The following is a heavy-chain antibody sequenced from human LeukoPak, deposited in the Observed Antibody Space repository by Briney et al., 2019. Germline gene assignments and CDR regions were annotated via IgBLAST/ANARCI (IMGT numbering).Heavy chain of an antibody. CDR3: ARGPSWVAAAAPGDY. D-gene: IGHD6-13*01. J-gene: IGHJ4*02. CDR2: IWYDGSNK. V-gene: IGHV3-33*08. CDR1: GFTLSTYS. Sequence: PGGSLRLSCVASGFTLSTYSMNWVRQAPGKGREWVAVIWYDGSNKYYADSVKGRFTISRDSSKNMVYLQMNSLTAEDTAVYYCARGPSWVAAAAPGDYWGQGTLVTVSS.